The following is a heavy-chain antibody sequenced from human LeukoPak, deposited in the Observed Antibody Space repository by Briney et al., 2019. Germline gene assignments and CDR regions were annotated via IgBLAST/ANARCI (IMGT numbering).Heavy chain of an antibody. CDR3: AVVNSGYVDY. CDR2: IKQDGSEK. D-gene: IGHD1-26*01. V-gene: IGHV3-7*01. CDR1: GFTFSSYW. Sequence: GGSLRLSCAASGFTFSSYWMSWVRQAPGKGLEWVANIKQDGSEKYCVDSVKGRFTISRDNSKNTLYLQMNSLRAEDTAVYYCAVVNSGYVDYWGQGTLVTVSS. J-gene: IGHJ4*02.